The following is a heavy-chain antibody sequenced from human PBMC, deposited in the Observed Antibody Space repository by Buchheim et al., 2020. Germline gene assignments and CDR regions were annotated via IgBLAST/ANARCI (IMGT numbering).Heavy chain of an antibody. CDR1: GGSISSGDYY. CDR3: ARFYGSGSYYPGYYYYGMDV. Sequence: QVQLQESGPGLVKPSQTLSLTCTVSGGSISSGDYYWSWIRQPPGKGLEWIGYIYYSGSTYYNPSLKSRVTISVDTSKNQFSPKLSSVTAADTAVYYCARFYGSGSYYPGYYYYGMDVWGQGTT. D-gene: IGHD3-10*01. V-gene: IGHV4-30-4*01. CDR2: IYYSGST. J-gene: IGHJ6*02.